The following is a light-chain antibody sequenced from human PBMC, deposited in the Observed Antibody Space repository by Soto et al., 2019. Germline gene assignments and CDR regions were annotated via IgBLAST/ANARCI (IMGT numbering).Light chain of an antibody. Sequence: DIQMTQSPSTLSASVGDRVTITCRASQSISSWLTWYQQKPGKAPKLLISKASSLESGVPSRFSGSGSGTEFTLTISSLQPDDFATYSCQQYNSSPGTFGQGTKVEIK. CDR1: QSISSW. J-gene: IGKJ1*01. CDR3: QQYNSSPGT. CDR2: KAS. V-gene: IGKV1-5*03.